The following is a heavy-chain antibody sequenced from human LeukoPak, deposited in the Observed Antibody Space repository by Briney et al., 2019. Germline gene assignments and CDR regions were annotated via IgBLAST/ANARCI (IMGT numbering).Heavy chain of an antibody. CDR3: ASGLPSAHAFDI. J-gene: IGHJ3*02. CDR2: ISAYNGNT. D-gene: IGHD3/OR15-3a*01. CDR1: GYTFTNYG. V-gene: IGHV1-18*01. Sequence: GASVKVSCKASGYTFTNYGISWVRQAPGQGLEWMGWISAYNGNTNYAQNLQGRVTMTTDTSTSTAYMELRSLRSEDTAVYYCASGLPSAHAFDIWGQGTMVTVSS.